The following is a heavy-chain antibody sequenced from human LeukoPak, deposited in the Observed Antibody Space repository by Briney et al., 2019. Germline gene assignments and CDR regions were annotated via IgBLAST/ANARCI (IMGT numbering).Heavy chain of an antibody. CDR2: ISTSGSTT. V-gene: IGHV3-11*04. CDR1: GITFRDYW. J-gene: IGHJ6*02. Sequence: GGSLRLSCEASGITFRDYWMSWIRQAPGKGLEWVSCISTSGSTTYYADSVKGRFTISRDNAKSSLYLQMNSLRAEDTAVYYCARDVGITMVRGIILGYGMDVWGQGTTVTVSS. D-gene: IGHD3-10*01. CDR3: ARDVGITMVRGIILGYGMDV.